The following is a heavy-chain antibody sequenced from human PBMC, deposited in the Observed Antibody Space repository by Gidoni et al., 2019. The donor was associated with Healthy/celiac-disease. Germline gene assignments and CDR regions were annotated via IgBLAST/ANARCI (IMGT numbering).Heavy chain of an antibody. J-gene: IGHJ4*02. D-gene: IGHD2-15*01. CDR1: GGSISSSSYY. CDR3: ARRGHCSGGSCYPFDY. V-gene: IGHV4-39*01. Sequence: QLQLQESGPGLVKPSATLSLTCTVSGGSISSSSYYWGWIRPPPGKGLEWIGSIYYSGSTYYNPSLKSRVTISVDTSKNQFSLKLSSVTAADTAVYYCARRGHCSGGSCYPFDYWGQGTLVTVSS. CDR2: IYYSGST.